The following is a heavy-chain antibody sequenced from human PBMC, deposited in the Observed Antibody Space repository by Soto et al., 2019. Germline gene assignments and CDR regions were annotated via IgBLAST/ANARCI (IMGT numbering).Heavy chain of an antibody. V-gene: IGHV4-30-2*01. CDR1: GGSISSGNSYS. CDR3: ARAVAPYLGTWFDP. CDR2: ISHTGST. Sequence: QLQLQESGSGLVKPSQTLSLTCAVSGGSISSGNSYSWSWIRQPPGKGLEWIGSISHTGSTSYNPSLKGRVTMSVDKSKNQFSLKLSSVTAGDMAVYYCARAVAPYLGTWFDPWGQGTLVIVSS. D-gene: IGHD3-16*01. J-gene: IGHJ5*02.